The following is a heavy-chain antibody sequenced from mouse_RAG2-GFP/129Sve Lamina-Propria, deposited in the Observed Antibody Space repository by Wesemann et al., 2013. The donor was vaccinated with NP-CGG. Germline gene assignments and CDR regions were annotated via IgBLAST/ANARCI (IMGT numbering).Heavy chain of an antibody. V-gene: IGHV3-6*01. CDR3: ASFSRVEGYFDY. CDR2: ISYDGSN. CDR1: GYSITSGYY. J-gene: IGHJ2*01. D-gene: IGHD1-1*01. Sequence: DVQLQESGPGLVKPSQSLSLTCSVTGYSITSGYYWNWIRQFPGNKLEWMGYISYDGSNNYNPSLKNRISITRDTSKNQFFLKLNSVTTEDTATYYCASFSRVEGYFDYWGQGTTLTVSS.